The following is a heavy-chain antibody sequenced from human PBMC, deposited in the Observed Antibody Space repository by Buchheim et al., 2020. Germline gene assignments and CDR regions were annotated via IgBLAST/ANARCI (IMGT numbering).Heavy chain of an antibody. CDR2: ISYDGSNK. V-gene: IGHV3-30-3*01. D-gene: IGHD3-22*01. Sequence: QVQLVESGGGVVQPGRSLRLSCAASGFTFSSYAMHWVRQAPGKGLEWVAVISYDGSNKYYADSVKGRFTISRDNSKNTLYLQMNSLRAEDTAVYYCARDYYDSSGYYKWAAAVDYWGQGTL. J-gene: IGHJ4*02. CDR1: GFTFSSYA. CDR3: ARDYYDSSGYYKWAAAVDY.